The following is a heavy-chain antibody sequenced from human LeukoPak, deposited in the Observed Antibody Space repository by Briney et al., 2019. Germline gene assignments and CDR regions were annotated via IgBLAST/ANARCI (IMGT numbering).Heavy chain of an antibody. V-gene: IGHV3-66*02. CDR2: IYSDDST. CDR1: GLTVSSNY. Sequence: GGSLRLSRAASGLTVSSNYMSWVRQAPGKGLEWVSVIYSDDSTYYADSVRGRFTISRDNSKNTLYLQMNSLRAEDTAVYYCARDGRVGATRLNIWGQGTMVTVSS. J-gene: IGHJ3*02. CDR3: ARDGRVGATRLNI. D-gene: IGHD1-26*01.